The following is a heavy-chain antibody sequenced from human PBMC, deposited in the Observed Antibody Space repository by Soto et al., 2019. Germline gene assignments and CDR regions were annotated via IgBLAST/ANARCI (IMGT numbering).Heavy chain of an antibody. Sequence: EVQLVGSGGGLVQPGGSLRLSCAASGFTFSSYWMHWVRQAPGKGLVWVSRINSDGSSTSYADSVKGRFTISRDNAKNTLYLQMNSLSAEDTAVYYCVRTSLVVAAATREDYWGQGTLLTVSS. V-gene: IGHV3-74*01. CDR3: VRTSLVVAAATREDY. CDR2: INSDGSST. D-gene: IGHD2-15*01. CDR1: GFTFSSYW. J-gene: IGHJ4*02.